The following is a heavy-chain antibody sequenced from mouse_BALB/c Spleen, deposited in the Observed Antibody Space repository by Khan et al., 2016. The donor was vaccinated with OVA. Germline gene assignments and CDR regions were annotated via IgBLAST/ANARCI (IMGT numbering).Heavy chain of an antibody. Sequence: VQLVETGPGLVAPSQSLSITCTISGFSLTNYGVHWVRQPPGKGLEWLVVIWSDGSTTYNSNNSALKSRLSISKDNSKSQVFLKMNSLQTDDTAMYYCARQPYYHDYSMDYWGQGTSVTVSS. V-gene: IGHV2-6-1*01. CDR1: GFSLTNYG. CDR3: ARQPYYHDYSMDY. CDR2: IWSDGST. D-gene: IGHD2-10*01. J-gene: IGHJ4*01.